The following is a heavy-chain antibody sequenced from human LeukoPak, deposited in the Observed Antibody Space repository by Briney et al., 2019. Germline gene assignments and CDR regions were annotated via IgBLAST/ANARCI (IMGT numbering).Heavy chain of an antibody. Sequence: ASVKVSCKASGYTFTGYYMHRVRQAPGQGLEWMGWINPNSGGTNYAQKFQGRVTMTRDTSISTAYMELSRLRSDDTAVYYCARARTYCGGDCYSFDYWGQGTLVTVSS. D-gene: IGHD2-21*02. CDR3: ARARTYCGGDCYSFDY. CDR1: GYTFTGYY. V-gene: IGHV1-2*02. CDR2: INPNSGGT. J-gene: IGHJ4*02.